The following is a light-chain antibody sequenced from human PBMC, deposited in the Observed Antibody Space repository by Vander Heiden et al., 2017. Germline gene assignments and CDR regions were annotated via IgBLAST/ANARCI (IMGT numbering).Light chain of an antibody. Sequence: EIVMPQSPATLSVSPGERATLSCRASQSVRSNLAWYQPKPGQAPRLLISCASPSATGIPARFSGSGSGTEFTLTISSLQSEDFAVYYCQQYNNWRRTFGQGTKVEIK. CDR1: QSVRSN. V-gene: IGKV3-15*01. J-gene: IGKJ1*01. CDR2: CAS. CDR3: QQYNNWRRT.